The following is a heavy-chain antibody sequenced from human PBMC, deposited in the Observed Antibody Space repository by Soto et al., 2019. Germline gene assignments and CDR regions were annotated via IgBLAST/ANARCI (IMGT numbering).Heavy chain of an antibody. D-gene: IGHD6-13*01. CDR2: IYYSGST. J-gene: IGHJ5*02. V-gene: IGHV4-31*03. CDR1: GGSISSGGYY. Sequence: PSETLSLTCTVSGGSISSGGYYWSWIRQHPGKGLEWIGYIYYSGSTYYNPSLKSRVTISVDTSKNQFSLKLSSVTAADTAVYYCARDYRMAAAGTNWFDPWGQGTLVTVSS. CDR3: ARDYRMAAAGTNWFDP.